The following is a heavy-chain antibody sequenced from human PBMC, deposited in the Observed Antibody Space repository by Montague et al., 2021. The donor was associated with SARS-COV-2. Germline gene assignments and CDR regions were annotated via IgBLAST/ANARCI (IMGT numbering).Heavy chain of an antibody. D-gene: IGHD2-2*01. CDR2: INHSGST. Sequence: SETLSLTCAVYGGSFSGYYWIWIRQPPGKGLEWIGEINHSGSTNYNPPLKSRVTISVDTSKNQFSLKLSSVTAADTAVYYCARGRSISCYCYFDFWDKGTTVTVSS. V-gene: IGHV4-34*01. J-gene: IGHJ6*03. CDR3: ARGRSISCYCYFDF. CDR1: GGSFSGYY.